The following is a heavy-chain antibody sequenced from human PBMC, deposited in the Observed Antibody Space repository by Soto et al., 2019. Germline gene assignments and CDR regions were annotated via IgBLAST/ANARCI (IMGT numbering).Heavy chain of an antibody. CDR1: ASTFNNYI. D-gene: IGHD2-15*01. J-gene: IGHJ6*02. Sequence: QLQLMESGGGVVQPGRSLRLSCAASASTFNNYIMHWVRQAPGKGLEWVAFISYDGSNSNYADFVEGRFTISRDNPKNMLYLQLSSLRPDDTAVYYCAGGDNYYALGVWGQGTTVTVSS. CDR3: AGGDNYYALGV. V-gene: IGHV3-30*04. CDR2: ISYDGSNS.